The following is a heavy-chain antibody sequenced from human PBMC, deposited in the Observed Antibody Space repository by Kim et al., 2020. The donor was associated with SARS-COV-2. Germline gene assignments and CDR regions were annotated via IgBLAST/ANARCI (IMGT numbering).Heavy chain of an antibody. J-gene: IGHJ5*02. D-gene: IGHD3-10*01. CDR1: GFTLNDFA. V-gene: IGHV3-30*04. CDR2: VSYNGKNE. CDR3: ASVWDYSRSGSYSIWFDP. Sequence: GGSLRLSCAASGFTLNDFAMHWVRQAPGGGLEWVALVSYNGKNEYYANSVEGRFSISRDTAKNTLYLEMNSLRTEDTALYYCASVWDYSRSGSYSIWFDPWAQRTLVPVSS.